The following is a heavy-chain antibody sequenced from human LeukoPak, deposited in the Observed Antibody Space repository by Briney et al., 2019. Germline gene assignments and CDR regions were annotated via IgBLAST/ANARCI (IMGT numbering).Heavy chain of an antibody. J-gene: IGHJ6*03. V-gene: IGHV1-8*01. D-gene: IGHD6-19*01. CDR1: GYSFTNFD. CDR3: ARGPQWRGDYYYMDV. Sequence: ASVKVSCKASGYSFTNFDINWVRHATGQGLEWMGWMNPNSGNKGYAQKFQGRVTMTTNTSITTAYMELSSLRSEDTAVYYCARGPQWRGDYYYMDVWGRGTTVTVSS. CDR2: MNPNSGNK.